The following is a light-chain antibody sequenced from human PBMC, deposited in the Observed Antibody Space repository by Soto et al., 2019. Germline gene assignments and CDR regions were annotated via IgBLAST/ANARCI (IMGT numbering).Light chain of an antibody. CDR3: QQYVSSPT. J-gene: IGKJ5*01. V-gene: IGKV3-20*01. CDR2: GAS. Sequence: EVVLTPSAGTLSLSCGGIATLSRRASQSLNSIYLAWYQQKPGQAPRLLMYGASNRATGIPDRFSGSGSGTDFTLTISRLEPEDFAVYYCQQYVSSPTFGQGTRLENK. CDR1: QSLNSIY.